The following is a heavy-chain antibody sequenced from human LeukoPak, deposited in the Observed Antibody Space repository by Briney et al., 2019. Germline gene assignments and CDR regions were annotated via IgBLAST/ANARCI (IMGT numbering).Heavy chain of an antibody. CDR2: INPNSGGT. D-gene: IGHD2-15*01. CDR1: GYTFTGYY. J-gene: IGHJ4*02. V-gene: IGHV1-2*02. CDR3: AREVVAATGFDY. Sequence: ASVTVSCKASGYTFTGYYMHWVRQAPGQGLEWMGWINPNSGGTNYAQKFQGRVTMTRDTSISTAYMELSRLRSDDTAVYYCAREVVAATGFDYGGKGTLVTVSS.